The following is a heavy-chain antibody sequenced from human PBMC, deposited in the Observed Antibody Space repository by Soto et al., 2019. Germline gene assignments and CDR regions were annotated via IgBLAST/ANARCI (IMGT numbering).Heavy chain of an antibody. CDR1: GYTFTSYG. D-gene: IGHD3-10*01. CDR3: ARARYYYGSGSYYISWFDP. CDR2: ISAYNGNT. J-gene: IGHJ5*02. Sequence: ASVKVSCKASGYTFTSYGISWVRQAPGQGLEWMGWISAYNGNTNYAQKLQGRVTMTTDTSTGTDYMELRSLRSDDTAVYYCARARYYYGSGSYYISWFDPWGQGTLVTVSS. V-gene: IGHV1-18*04.